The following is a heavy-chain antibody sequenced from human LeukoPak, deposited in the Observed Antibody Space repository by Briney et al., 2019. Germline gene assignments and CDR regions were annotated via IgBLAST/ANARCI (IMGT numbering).Heavy chain of an antibody. CDR2: IYRGGST. CDR1: GGSISSYNW. J-gene: IGHJ4*02. D-gene: IGHD1-26*01. V-gene: IGHV4-4*02. Sequence: SETLSLTCAVSGGSISSYNWWSWVRQAPGEGLEWIGEIYRGGSTNYNPSLKTRVTISVDKSKNQFSLKLSSVTAADTAVYYCTRVVLVGTTYSYFDYWGQGTLVTVSS. CDR3: TRVVLVGTTYSYFDY.